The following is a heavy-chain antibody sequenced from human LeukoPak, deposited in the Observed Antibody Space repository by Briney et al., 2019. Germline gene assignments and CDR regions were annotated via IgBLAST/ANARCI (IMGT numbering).Heavy chain of an antibody. CDR3: ASQYSSSGDYYYYGMDV. D-gene: IGHD6-6*01. J-gene: IGHJ6*02. CDR2: TIPIFGIA. Sequence: GASVKVPCNASGGTLSSHSNNRVPPDPGQGPDLLGRTIPIFGIANYAQKFQGRVTIIADKSTSTAYMELRSLRSQDTAVYYCASQYSSSGDYYYYGMDVWGQGTTVTVSS. CDR1: GGTLSSHS. V-gene: IGHV1-69*02.